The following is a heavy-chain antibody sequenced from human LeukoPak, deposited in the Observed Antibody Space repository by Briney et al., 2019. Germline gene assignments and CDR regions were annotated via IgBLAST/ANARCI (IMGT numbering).Heavy chain of an antibody. V-gene: IGHV4-34*01. D-gene: IGHD1-26*01. CDR3: ARGYSGSYWGIPGRFDP. CDR1: GGSFSGYY. J-gene: IGHJ5*02. CDR2: INHSGST. Sequence: PSETLSLTCAVYGGSFSGYYWSWIRQPPGKGLEWIGEINHSGSTNYNPSLKSRVTISVDTSKNQFSLKLSSVTAADTAVYYCARGYSGSYWGIPGRFDPWGQGTLVTVSS.